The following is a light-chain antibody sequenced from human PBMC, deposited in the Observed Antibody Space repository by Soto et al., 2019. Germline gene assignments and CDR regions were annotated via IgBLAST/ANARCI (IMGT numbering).Light chain of an antibody. Sequence: DIQLTQSPSSLSASVGDRVSITCRATQSISNYLNWYQQKPGKAPRLLIYAASSLQSGVPSRFSGSGSGTDFTLTISSLQPDDFATYYCQQCNSYPYTFGPGTKLEIK. CDR2: AAS. CDR1: QSISNY. CDR3: QQCNSYPYT. V-gene: IGKV1-39*01. J-gene: IGKJ2*01.